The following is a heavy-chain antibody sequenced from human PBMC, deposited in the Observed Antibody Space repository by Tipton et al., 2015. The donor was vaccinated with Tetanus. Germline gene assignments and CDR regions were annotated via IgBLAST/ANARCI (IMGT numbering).Heavy chain of an antibody. CDR3: ARGSDIVVVPGVTRADWFDP. Sequence: TLSLTCSVSGGSIRRSAFFWNWVRQLPGKGLEWIGYIYYSGDTYINPSLKSRVTMSVDTSQNQIFLNLSSVTAADTAMYYCARGSDIVVVPGVTRADWFDPWGQGTLVTVSS. J-gene: IGHJ5*02. CDR2: IYYSGDT. CDR1: GGSIRRSAFF. V-gene: IGHV4-31*03. D-gene: IGHD2-2*01.